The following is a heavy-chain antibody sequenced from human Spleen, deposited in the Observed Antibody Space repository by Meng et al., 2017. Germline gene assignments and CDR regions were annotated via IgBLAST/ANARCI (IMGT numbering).Heavy chain of an antibody. CDR1: GGTFSSYA. CDR2: IIPIFGTA. V-gene: IGHV1-69*13. CDR3: ASIWGSYGYY. J-gene: IGHJ4*02. D-gene: IGHD1-26*01. Sequence: SVKVSCKASGGTFSSYAISWVRQAPGQGRGWMGGIIPIFGTANCAQKFQGRVTITADESTSTAYMELSSLRSEDTAVYYCASIWGSYGYYWGQGTLVTVSS.